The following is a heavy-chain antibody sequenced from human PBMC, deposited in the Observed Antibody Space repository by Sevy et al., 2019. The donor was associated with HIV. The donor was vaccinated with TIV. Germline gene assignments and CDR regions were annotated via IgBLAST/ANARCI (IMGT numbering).Heavy chain of an antibody. V-gene: IGHV3-23*01. J-gene: IGHJ4*02. CDR2: ISGSGGST. D-gene: IGHD3-9*01. CDR3: AKTNRAILTGYYNNY. Sequence: GGSLRLSCAASGFTFSSYAMSWVRQAPGKGLEWVSAISGSGGSTYYADSVKGRFTNSRDNSKNTLYLQMNSLRAEDTDVYYCAKTNRAILTGYYNNYWGQGTLVTVSS. CDR1: GFTFSSYA.